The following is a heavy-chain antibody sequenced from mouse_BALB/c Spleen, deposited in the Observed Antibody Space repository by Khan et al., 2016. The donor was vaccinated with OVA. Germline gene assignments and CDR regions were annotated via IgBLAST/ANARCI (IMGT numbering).Heavy chain of an antibody. CDR1: GFTFSTYG. V-gene: IGHV5-6*01. J-gene: IGHJ3*01. Sequence: LKESGGDLVKPGGSLKLSCAASGFTFSTYGMSWVRQTPDKRLEWVATISSGGSYTYYPDNVKGRFTISRDNAKNTLYLQMSSLKSEDTAMYYWARLAYYYNSEGFAYWGQGTLVTVSA. CDR2: ISSGGSYT. CDR3: ARLAYYYNSEGFAY. D-gene: IGHD1-1*01.